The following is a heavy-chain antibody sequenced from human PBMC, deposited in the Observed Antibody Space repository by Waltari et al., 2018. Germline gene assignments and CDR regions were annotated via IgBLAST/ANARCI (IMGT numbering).Heavy chain of an antibody. Sequence: QLQLQESGPGLVKSSETLSITCTVSGGSITRSAYYWVGSRQPPGKELEWIGSIYPGGDTYYHSSLESRVRLSVDRSSNHFSMRLRSVTAADTAVYYCARRGDWLPLDAFDIWGQGTVVTVSS. J-gene: IGHJ3*02. D-gene: IGHD2-15*01. CDR1: GGSITRSAYY. CDR2: IYPGGDT. CDR3: ARRGDWLPLDAFDI. V-gene: IGHV4-39*02.